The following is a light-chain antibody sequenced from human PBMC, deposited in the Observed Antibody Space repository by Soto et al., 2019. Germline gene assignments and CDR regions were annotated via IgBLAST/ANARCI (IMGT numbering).Light chain of an antibody. Sequence: EIVMTQFPGTLSVSPGERATLSCRASQSVTNKLAWYQHKPGQAPRLLIFDSSTRATGIPARFSGSGSGTEFTLTISSLQSEDYAVYYCQQYKLWPITFGQGTRLDVK. CDR3: QQYKLWPIT. CDR1: QSVTNK. V-gene: IGKV3-15*01. J-gene: IGKJ5*01. CDR2: DSS.